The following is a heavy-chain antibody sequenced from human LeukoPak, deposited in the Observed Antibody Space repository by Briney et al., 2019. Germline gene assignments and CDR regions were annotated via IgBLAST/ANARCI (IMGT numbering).Heavy chain of an antibody. CDR2: INHSGSN. CDR1: GGSFSGYY. CDR3: ARGPMYYDSSGYLY. V-gene: IGHV4-34*01. J-gene: IGHJ4*02. Sequence: SETLSLTCAVYGGSFSGYYWSWIRQPPGKGLEWIGEINHSGSNNYNPSLKSRVTISVDTSKNQFSLKLSSVTAADTAVYYCARGPMYYDSSGYLYWGQGTLVTVSS. D-gene: IGHD3-22*01.